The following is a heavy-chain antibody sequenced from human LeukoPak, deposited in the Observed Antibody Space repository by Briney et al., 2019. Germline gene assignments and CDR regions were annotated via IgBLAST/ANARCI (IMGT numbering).Heavy chain of an antibody. J-gene: IGHJ6*03. CDR2: ISHGGTA. CDR3: AREGCSATNCLYYFYYMDV. Sequence: PSETLSLTCTVSGGSMSSHIYYWGWIRQPPGKGLEWIGSISHGGTAYYKPSLKSRVTISVDTSNNQFSLKLSSVTAADTAVYYCAREGCSATNCLYYFYYMDVWGKGTTVTVSS. CDR1: GGSMSSHIYY. D-gene: IGHD2-2*01. V-gene: IGHV4-39*07.